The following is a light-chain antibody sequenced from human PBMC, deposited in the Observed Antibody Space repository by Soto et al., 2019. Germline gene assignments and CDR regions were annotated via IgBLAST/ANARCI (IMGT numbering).Light chain of an antibody. CDR2: EVT. Sequence: QSALTQPPSASGSPGQSVTISCTGTSSDVGGYNYVSWCQQHAGKAPKLVIYEVTKRPSGVPDRFSGSNSANTASLTVSGLQAEDEADYYCSSFASSNTGVFGGGTKLTVL. V-gene: IGLV2-8*01. CDR1: SSDVGGYNY. J-gene: IGLJ3*02. CDR3: SSFASSNTGV.